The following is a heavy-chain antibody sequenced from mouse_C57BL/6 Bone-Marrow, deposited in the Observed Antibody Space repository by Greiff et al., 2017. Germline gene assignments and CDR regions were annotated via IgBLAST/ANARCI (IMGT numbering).Heavy chain of an antibody. CDR1: GYAFTNYL. V-gene: IGHV1-54*01. J-gene: IGHJ3*01. CDR3: AREGSYYDYDGGFAY. CDR2: INPGSGGT. D-gene: IGHD2-4*01. Sequence: QVQLKQSGAELVRPGTSVKVSCKASGYAFTNYLIEWVKQRPGQGLGWIGVINPGSGGTNYNEKFKGKATLTADKSSSTAYMQLSSLTSDDSAVYFCAREGSYYDYDGGFAYWGQGTLVTVSA.